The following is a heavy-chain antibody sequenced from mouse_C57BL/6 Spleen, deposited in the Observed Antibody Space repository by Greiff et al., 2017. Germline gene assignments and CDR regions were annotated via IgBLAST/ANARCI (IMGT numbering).Heavy chain of an antibody. CDR2: IYPRSGNT. V-gene: IGHV1-81*01. Sequence: QVQLKESGAELARPGASVKLSCKASGYTFTSYGISWVKQRTGQGLEWIGEIYPRSGNTYYNEKFKGKATLTADKSSSTAYMELRSLTSEDSAVYFCARDWDRAMDYWGQGTSVTVSS. CDR3: ARDWDRAMDY. CDR1: GYTFTSYG. J-gene: IGHJ4*01. D-gene: IGHD4-1*01.